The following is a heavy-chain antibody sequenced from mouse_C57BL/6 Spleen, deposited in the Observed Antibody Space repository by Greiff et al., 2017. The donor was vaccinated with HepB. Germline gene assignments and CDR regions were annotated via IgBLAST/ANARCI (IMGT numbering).Heavy chain of an antibody. V-gene: IGHV1-81*01. CDR2: IYPRSGNT. D-gene: IGHD1-1*02. CDR1: GYTFTSYG. Sequence: VQLQQSGAELARPGASVKLSCKASGYTFTSYGISWVKQRTGQGLEWIGEIYPRSGNTYYNEKFKGKATLTADKSSSTAYMELSSLTSEDSAVYFCARGGYDAMDYWGQGTSVTVSS. J-gene: IGHJ4*01. CDR3: ARGGYDAMDY.